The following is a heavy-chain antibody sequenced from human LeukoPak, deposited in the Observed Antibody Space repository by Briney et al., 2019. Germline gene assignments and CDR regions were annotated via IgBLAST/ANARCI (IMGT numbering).Heavy chain of an antibody. CDR3: ARDPDYGDYSYYFDY. D-gene: IGHD4-17*01. Sequence: ASVKVSCKASGYTFTSYYMHWVRQAPGQGLEWMGIINPSGGSTSYAQKFQGRVTMTRDTSTSTVYVELSSLRSEDTAVYYCARDPDYGDYSYYFDYWGQGTLVTVSS. CDR1: GYTFTSYY. V-gene: IGHV1-46*01. CDR2: INPSGGST. J-gene: IGHJ4*02.